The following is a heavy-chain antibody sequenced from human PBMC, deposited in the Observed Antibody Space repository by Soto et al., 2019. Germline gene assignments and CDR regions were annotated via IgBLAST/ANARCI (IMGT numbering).Heavy chain of an antibody. CDR3: AKDVLRFLEWLGSYDY. CDR2: ISGSGGST. D-gene: IGHD3-3*01. J-gene: IGHJ4*02. Sequence: GGSLRLSCAASGFTFSSYAMSWVRQAPGKGLEWVSAISGSGGSTYYADSVKGRFTISRDNSKNTLYLQMNSLRAEDTAVYYCAKDVLRFLEWLGSYDYRAKRTLVTGSS. V-gene: IGHV3-23*01. CDR1: GFTFSSYA.